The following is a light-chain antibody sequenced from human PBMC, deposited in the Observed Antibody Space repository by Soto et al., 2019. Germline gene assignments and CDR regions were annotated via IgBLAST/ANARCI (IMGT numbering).Light chain of an antibody. V-gene: IGKV3-20*01. CDR3: QQYGSSLFT. Sequence: EIVLTQSPGTLSLSPGERATLSCRASQSVSSSYLAWYQQKPGQAPRLLIYGASSRATGSPDRFSGSGSGTDFTLTISILEPEDFAVYYCQQYGSSLFTFGPGTKVDIK. J-gene: IGKJ3*01. CDR1: QSVSSSY. CDR2: GAS.